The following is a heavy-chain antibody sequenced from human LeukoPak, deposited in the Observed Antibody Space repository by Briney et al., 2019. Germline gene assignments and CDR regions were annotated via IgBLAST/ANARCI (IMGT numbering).Heavy chain of an antibody. Sequence: SETLSLTCAVYGGSCSGYYWSWIRQPPGKGLEWIGEINHSGSTNYNPSLKSRVTISVDTSKNQFSLKLSSVTAADTAVYYCARCPMYYDFWSGYLKQFDYWGQGTLVTVSS. J-gene: IGHJ4*02. CDR2: INHSGST. CDR1: GGSCSGYY. CDR3: ARCPMYYDFWSGYLKQFDY. D-gene: IGHD3-3*01. V-gene: IGHV4-34*01.